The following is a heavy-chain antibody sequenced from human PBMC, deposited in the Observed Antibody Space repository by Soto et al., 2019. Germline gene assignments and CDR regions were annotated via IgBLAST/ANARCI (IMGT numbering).Heavy chain of an antibody. CDR2: IIPIFGTA. CDR3: ARFYEYDFWSGYPGYAFDI. Sequence: SVKVSCKASGGTFSSYAISWVRQAPGQGLEWMGGIIPIFGTANYAQKFQGRVTITADESTSTAYMELSSLRSEDTAVYYCARFYEYDFWSGYPGYAFDIWGQGTMVTVS. J-gene: IGHJ3*02. CDR1: GGTFSSYA. D-gene: IGHD3-3*01. V-gene: IGHV1-69*13.